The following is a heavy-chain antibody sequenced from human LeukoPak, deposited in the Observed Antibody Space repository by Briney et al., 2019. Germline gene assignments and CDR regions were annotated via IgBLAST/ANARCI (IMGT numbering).Heavy chain of an antibody. Sequence: VKPSETLSLTCTVSGGSISSSSYYWSWIRQPPGKGLEWIGYIYYSGSTNYNPSLKSRVTISVDTSKNQFSLKLSSVTAADTAVYYCARVGPWTVTYTIFDYWGQGTLVTVSS. D-gene: IGHD4-11*01. V-gene: IGHV4-61*01. CDR3: ARVGPWTVTYTIFDY. CDR1: GGSISSSSYY. J-gene: IGHJ4*02. CDR2: IYYSGST.